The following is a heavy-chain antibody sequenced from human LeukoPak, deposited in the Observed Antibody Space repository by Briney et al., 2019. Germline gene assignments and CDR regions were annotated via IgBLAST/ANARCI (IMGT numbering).Heavy chain of an antibody. Sequence: GGSLRLSCAASGFTFSSYGMSWVRQAPGKGLEWVSTIGGGGGSTYHADSVKGRFTISRDNSKATFYLQMTSLRAEDTAIYYCASNVAVSDTGTFDVWGQGTMVTVSS. CDR1: GFTFSSYG. CDR2: IGGGGGST. V-gene: IGHV3-23*01. D-gene: IGHD6-19*01. CDR3: ASNVAVSDTGTFDV. J-gene: IGHJ3*01.